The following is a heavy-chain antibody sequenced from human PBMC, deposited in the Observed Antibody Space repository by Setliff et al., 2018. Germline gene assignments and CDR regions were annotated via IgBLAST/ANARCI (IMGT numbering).Heavy chain of an antibody. D-gene: IGHD7-27*01. J-gene: IGHJ4*02. CDR3: VRDLHWGFDY. CDR1: GFTFSDYY. V-gene: IGHV3-11*04. Sequence: PGGSLRLSCAASGFTFSDYYMSWIRQAPGKGLEWLPNIRNDGATTSYADSVKGRFTISRDNVKNSLFLQMNSLRAEDTAVYYCVRDLHWGFDYWGLGTLVTVSS. CDR2: IRNDGATT.